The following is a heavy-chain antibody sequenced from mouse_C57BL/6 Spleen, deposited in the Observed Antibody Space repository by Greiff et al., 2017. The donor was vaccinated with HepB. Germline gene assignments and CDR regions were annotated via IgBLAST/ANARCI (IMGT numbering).Heavy chain of an antibody. Sequence: VMLVESGPGLVAPSQSLSISCTVSGFSFTSYGVSWVRQPPGQGLEWLGVIWGDGSTNYHSALISRLTISKDNSKSQVFLKLNSLQTDDTATYYCAKEDYYSNSSWFAYWGQGTLVTVSA. CDR1: GFSFTSYG. CDR2: IWGDGST. CDR3: AKEDYYSNSSWFAY. D-gene: IGHD2-5*01. J-gene: IGHJ3*01. V-gene: IGHV2-3*01.